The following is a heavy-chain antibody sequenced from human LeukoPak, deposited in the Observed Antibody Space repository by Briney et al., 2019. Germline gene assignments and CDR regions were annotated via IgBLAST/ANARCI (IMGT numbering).Heavy chain of an antibody. J-gene: IGHJ4*02. Sequence: ASVKVSCKVSGYTLTELSMHWVRQAPGKGLEWMGGFDPEDGETIYAQKFQGRVTMTEDTSTDTACMELSSLRSEDTAVYYCATAVGRDILTGYQFDYWGQGTLVTVSS. V-gene: IGHV1-24*01. CDR3: ATAVGRDILTGYQFDY. CDR1: GYTLTELS. D-gene: IGHD3-9*01. CDR2: FDPEDGET.